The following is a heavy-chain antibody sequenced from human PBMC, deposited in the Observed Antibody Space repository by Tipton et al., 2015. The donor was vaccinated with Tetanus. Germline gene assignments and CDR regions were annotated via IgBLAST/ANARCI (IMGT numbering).Heavy chain of an antibody. V-gene: IGHV4-39*02. Sequence: TLSLTCIVSGGSMSGSGHYGAWVRQSPGQGLEWIGSLTYSGRTYYNPSLKSRVTMAVDTSRKDFSVRLRSVTAADTAVYYCARLASYSNHLDAWGQGALVTVSS. CDR2: LTYSGRT. CDR1: GGSMSGSGHY. D-gene: IGHD4-11*01. CDR3: ARLASYSNHLDA. J-gene: IGHJ4*02.